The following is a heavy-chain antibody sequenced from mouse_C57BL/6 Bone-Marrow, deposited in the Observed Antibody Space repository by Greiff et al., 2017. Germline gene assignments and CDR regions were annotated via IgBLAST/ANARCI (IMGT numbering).Heavy chain of an antibody. CDR3: AREDDGYYLYYAMDY. Sequence: QVQLQQPGAELVKPGASVKMSCKASGYTFTSYWITWVKQRPGQGLEWIGDIYPGSGSTNYNEKFKSQATLTVDTSSSTAYMQLSSLTSEDSAVYYCAREDDGYYLYYAMDYWGQGTSVTVSS. CDR2: IYPGSGST. J-gene: IGHJ4*01. V-gene: IGHV1-55*01. D-gene: IGHD2-3*01. CDR1: GYTFTSYW.